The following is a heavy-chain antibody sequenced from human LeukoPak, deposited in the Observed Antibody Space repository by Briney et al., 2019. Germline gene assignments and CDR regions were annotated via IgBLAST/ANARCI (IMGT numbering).Heavy chain of an antibody. CDR1: GFTFSSYW. J-gene: IGHJ3*02. CDR3: AKEHGGSSWYEDAFDI. D-gene: IGHD6-13*01. CDR2: INSDGSST. V-gene: IGHV3-74*01. Sequence: GGSLRLSCAASGFTFSSYWMHWVRQAPGKGLVWVSRINSDGSSTSYADSVKGRFTISRDNSKNTLYLQMNSLRAEDTAVYYCAKEHGGSSWYEDAFDIWGQGTMVTVSS.